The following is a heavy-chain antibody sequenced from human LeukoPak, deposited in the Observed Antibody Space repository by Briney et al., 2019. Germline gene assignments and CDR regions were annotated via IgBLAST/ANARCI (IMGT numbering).Heavy chain of an antibody. J-gene: IGHJ5*02. CDR3: ARERPNYYDSSGYYLS. CDR1: GFTFSSCT. CDR2: ISSSTSYI. D-gene: IGHD3-22*01. Sequence: GGSLRLSCAASGFTFSSCTMNWVRQAPGKGLEWVSSISSSTSYIYYADSVKGRFTISRDNAKNSLYLQMNSLRDEDTAVYYCARERPNYYDSSGYYLSWGQGTLVTVSS. V-gene: IGHV3-21*01.